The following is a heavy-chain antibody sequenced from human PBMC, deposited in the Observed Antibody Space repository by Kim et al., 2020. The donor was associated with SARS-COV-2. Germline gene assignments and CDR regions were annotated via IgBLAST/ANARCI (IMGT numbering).Heavy chain of an antibody. D-gene: IGHD3-22*01. J-gene: IGHJ4*02. CDR3: ARDQGDTDYYDSSGY. Sequence: DSVKGRFTIPRDKSKNPLYLQMNSLRAEDTAVYYCARDQGDTDYYDSSGYWGQGTLVTVSS. V-gene: IGHV3-30*01.